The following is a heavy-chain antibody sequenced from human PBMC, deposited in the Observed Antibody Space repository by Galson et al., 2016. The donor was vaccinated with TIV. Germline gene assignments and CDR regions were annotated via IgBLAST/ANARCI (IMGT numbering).Heavy chain of an antibody. V-gene: IGHV3-15*05. Sequence: SLRLSCAASGFTFSNVWMNWFRQALGMGLEWVGRIKNKIDGGTTDYGAPVKGRFTISGDDSGSTLYLQMNSLKTEDTALYFCVRNRPSEDYYGDWGQGALVTVSS. CDR3: VRNRPSEDYYGD. CDR2: IKNKIDGGTT. J-gene: IGHJ4*02. D-gene: IGHD2-15*01. CDR1: GFTFSNVW.